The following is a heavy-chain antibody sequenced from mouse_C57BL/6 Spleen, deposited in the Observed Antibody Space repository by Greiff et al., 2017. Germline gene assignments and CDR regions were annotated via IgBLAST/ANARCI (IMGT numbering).Heavy chain of an antibody. D-gene: IGHD3-1*01. CDR2: IYPSDSET. V-gene: IGHV1-61*01. CDR3: ARGGYEAWFAY. CDR1: GYTFTSYW. J-gene: IGHJ3*01. Sequence: QVQLQQPGAELVRPGSSVKLSCKASGYTFTSYWMDWVKQRPGQGLEWIGNIYPSDSETHYNQKFKDKATLTVDKSSSTAYMQLSSLTSEDSAVYYCARGGYEAWFAYWGQGTLVTVSA.